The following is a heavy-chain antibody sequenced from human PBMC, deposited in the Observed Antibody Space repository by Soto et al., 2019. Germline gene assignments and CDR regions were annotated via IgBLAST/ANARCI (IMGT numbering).Heavy chain of an antibody. CDR3: ARMRGLGEISPYFAY. J-gene: IGHJ4*02. Sequence: QVQLQESGPGLVKPSATLSLTCSISGGSISDYQWNWIRQPPGKGLEWLGYIYHSGRTNYNPSLNSRVTISLDTSAKQFSLRLGSVTAADTAVYYCARMRGLGEISPYFAYWGQGAVVTVSS. D-gene: IGHD3-16*02. CDR2: IYHSGRT. V-gene: IGHV4-59*01. CDR1: GGSISDYQ.